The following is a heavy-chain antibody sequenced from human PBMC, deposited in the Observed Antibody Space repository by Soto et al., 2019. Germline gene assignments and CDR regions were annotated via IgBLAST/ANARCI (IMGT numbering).Heavy chain of an antibody. CDR2: IYYSGST. J-gene: IGHJ4*02. Sequence: SETLSLTCTVSGGSISSGDYYWSWIRQPPGKGLEWIGYIYYSGSTYYNPSLKSRVTISVDTSKNQFSLKLSSVTAADTAVYYCDTDAPRALGFDYWGQGTLVTVSS. CDR3: DTDAPRALGFDY. CDR1: GGSISSGDYY. V-gene: IGHV4-30-4*01.